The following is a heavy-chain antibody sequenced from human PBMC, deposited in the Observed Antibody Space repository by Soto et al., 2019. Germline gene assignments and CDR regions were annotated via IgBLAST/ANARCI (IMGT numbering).Heavy chain of an antibody. CDR3: ARSPYDSSGYYNY. D-gene: IGHD3-22*01. CDR1: GGSFSGYY. CDR2: INHSGST. Sequence: LSLTCAVYGGSFSGYYWSWIRQPPGKGLEWIGEINHSGSTNYNPSLKSRVTISVDTSKNQFSLKLSSVTAADTAVYYCARSPYDSSGYYNYWGQGTLVTVSS. J-gene: IGHJ4*02. V-gene: IGHV4-34*01.